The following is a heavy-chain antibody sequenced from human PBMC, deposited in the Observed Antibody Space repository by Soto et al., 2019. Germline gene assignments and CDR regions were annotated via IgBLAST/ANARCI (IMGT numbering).Heavy chain of an antibody. Sequence: ASVKVSCKASGYTLTGYYMHWVRQAPGQGLEWMGWINPNSGGTNYAQKFQGRVTMTRDTSISTAYMELSRLRSDDTAVYYCARESPVGATTFFDYWGQGTLVTVS. D-gene: IGHD1-26*01. CDR2: INPNSGGT. CDR3: ARESPVGATTFFDY. CDR1: GYTLTGYY. V-gene: IGHV1-2*02. J-gene: IGHJ4*02.